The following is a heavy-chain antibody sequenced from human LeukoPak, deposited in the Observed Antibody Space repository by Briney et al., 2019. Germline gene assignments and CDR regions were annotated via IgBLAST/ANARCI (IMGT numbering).Heavy chain of an antibody. CDR3: ARDQSVRLLQTSSTYFKHVFAI. J-gene: IGHJ3*02. D-gene: IGHD6-13*01. Sequence: GASVKVSCKTSGYSFTNYGIRWVRQAPGLGLQWMGWISAYNGNTHYPQKVQGRVTMTTDTSTSTAFMELRRLRFDDTAVYYCARDQSVRLLQTSSTYFKHVFAIWGQGSMVSVSS. CDR1: GYSFTNYG. V-gene: IGHV1-18*01. CDR2: ISAYNGNT.